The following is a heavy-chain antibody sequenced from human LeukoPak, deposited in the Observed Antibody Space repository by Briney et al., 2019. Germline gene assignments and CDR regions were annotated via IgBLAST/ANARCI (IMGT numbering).Heavy chain of an antibody. V-gene: IGHV1-18*04. CDR3: ARVRIMITFGGVIAPMYYFDY. CDR2: INPKTGDT. Sequence: ASVKVSCKASGYTLTAYYIHWVRQAPGQGLEWVGWINPKTGDTNYAQKLQGRVTMTTDTSTSTAYMELRSLRSDDTAVYYCARVRIMITFGGVIAPMYYFDYWGQGTLVTVSS. CDR1: GYTLTAYY. J-gene: IGHJ4*02. D-gene: IGHD3-16*02.